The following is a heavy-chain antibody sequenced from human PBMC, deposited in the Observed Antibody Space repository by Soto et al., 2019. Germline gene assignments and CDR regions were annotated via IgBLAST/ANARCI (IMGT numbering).Heavy chain of an antibody. V-gene: IGHV5-51*01. J-gene: IGHJ6*02. CDR1: GYSFSTYW. CDR3: ARSRRGAYSSGWYSPSGYYNYGIDV. CDR2: IYPGDSDT. Sequence: GESLKISCKASGYSFSTYWIGWVRQMPGKGLEWKGNIYPGDSDTKYSPSLQGQVTISADTSISTAYLQWTSLKASDTAMYYCARSRRGAYSSGWYSPSGYYNYGIDVWGQGTKVTVSS. D-gene: IGHD6-13*01.